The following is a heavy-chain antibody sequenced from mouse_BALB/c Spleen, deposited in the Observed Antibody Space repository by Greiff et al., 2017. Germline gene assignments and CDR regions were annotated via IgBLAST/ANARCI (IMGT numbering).Heavy chain of an antibody. CDR1: GFSLTSYG. Sequence: VQRQESGPGLVAPSQSLSITCTVSGFSLTSYGVSWVRQPPGKGLEWLGVIWGDGSTNYHSALISRLSISKDNSERQVFLKQNSRQTDDTATYYCAKSGDGSYAFDYWGQGTTLTVSS. J-gene: IGHJ2*01. V-gene: IGHV2-3*01. D-gene: IGHD1-1*02. CDR3: AKSGDGSYAFDY. CDR2: IWGDGST.